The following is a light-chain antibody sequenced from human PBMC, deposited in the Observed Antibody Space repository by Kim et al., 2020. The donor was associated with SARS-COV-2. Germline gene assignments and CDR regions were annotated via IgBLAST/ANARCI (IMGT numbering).Light chain of an antibody. V-gene: IGLV3-19*01. CDR1: SLRSYY. CDR3: NSRDGNDNVV. Sequence: SSELTQDPAVSVALGQTVRITCQGDSLRSYYATWYQQKPGQAPILVIYGKNNRPSGIPDRFSGSSSGNTASLTITGTHAGDEADYYCNSRDGNDNVVFVG. J-gene: IGLJ2*01. CDR2: GKN.